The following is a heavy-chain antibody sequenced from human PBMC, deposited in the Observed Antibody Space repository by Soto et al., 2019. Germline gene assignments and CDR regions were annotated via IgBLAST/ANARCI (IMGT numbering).Heavy chain of an antibody. CDR2: FGRVGDR. CDR1: GSTFSSFA. D-gene: IGHD2-15*01. J-gene: IGHJ4*01. Sequence: GGSLRLSCEASGSTFSSFAMSWVRQAPGKGLEWVSGFGRVGDRYYSGSVKGRFTIFRDNAKNSLILQMNSLTAGDTAVYYCARRYCSGGNWPGMGFDYWGQGTLVTVSS. CDR3: ARRYCSGGNWPGMGFDY. V-gene: IGHV3-13*01.